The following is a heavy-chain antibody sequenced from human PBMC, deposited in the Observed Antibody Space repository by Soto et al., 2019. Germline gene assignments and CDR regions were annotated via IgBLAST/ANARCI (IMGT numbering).Heavy chain of an antibody. CDR1: GYTFTSYG. V-gene: IGHV1-46*01. CDR2: ISPNGGST. Sequence: GASVKVSCKASGYTFTSYGISWVRQAPGQGLEWMGIISPNGGSTSYAQKFQGRVTMTRDTSTSTVYMELSSLRSEDTAVYYCARNSAYSSRVAGTSYNFDIWGQGTMVTVSS. D-gene: IGHD6-13*01. J-gene: IGHJ3*02. CDR3: ARNSAYSSRVAGTSYNFDI.